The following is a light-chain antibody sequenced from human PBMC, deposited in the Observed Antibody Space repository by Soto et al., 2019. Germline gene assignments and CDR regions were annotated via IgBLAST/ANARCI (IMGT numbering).Light chain of an antibody. CDR2: SDN. CDR3: AAWDDSLNGVV. V-gene: IGLV1-44*01. CDR1: SSNIGSNT. Sequence: VLTQPPSASGTPGQRVTISCSGSSSNIGSNTVNWYQQLPGTAPKLLIYSDNQRPSGVPDRFSASKSGTSASLAISGLQSEDEADYYCAAWDDSLNGVVFGGGTKLTVL. J-gene: IGLJ2*01.